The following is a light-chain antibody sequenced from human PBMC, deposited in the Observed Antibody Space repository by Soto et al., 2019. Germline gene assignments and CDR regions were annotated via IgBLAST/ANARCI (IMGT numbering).Light chain of an antibody. V-gene: IGKV1-27*01. J-gene: IGKJ4*01. CDR1: QGISDY. CDR3: QNYNSAPLT. Sequence: DIQMTQSPSSLPASVGDRVTVTCRASQGISDYLAWYQQKPWKVPKLLIYATSTLQSGVPSRFSGSGSGTDFTLTISSLQPEDVAAYYCQNYNSAPLTCGGGTKVEIK. CDR2: ATS.